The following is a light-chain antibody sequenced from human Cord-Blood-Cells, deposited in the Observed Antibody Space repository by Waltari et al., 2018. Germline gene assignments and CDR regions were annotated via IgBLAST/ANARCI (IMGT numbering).Light chain of an antibody. CDR1: QSVSSY. J-gene: IGKJ1*01. CDR3: QQRSNWPWT. V-gene: IGKV3-11*01. Sequence: EIVLTQSPATLSLSLGERATLSCRASQSVSSYLAWYQQKPGQAPRLLIYDASNRATGIPARFSGSGSGTDFTLTISSLEPEDFAVYYCQQRSNWPWTFCQGTKVEIK. CDR2: DAS.